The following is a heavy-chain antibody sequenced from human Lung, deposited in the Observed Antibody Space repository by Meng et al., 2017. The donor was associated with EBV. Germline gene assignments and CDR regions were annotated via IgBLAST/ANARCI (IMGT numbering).Heavy chain of an antibody. CDR1: GGTISSGGYY. V-gene: IGHV4-31*03. Sequence: QAQLEDSGPGLVKPSQTLSLTCTVSGGTISSGGYYWSWIRQHPGKGLEWIGYIYYSGSTYYNPSLKSRVTISVDTSKNQFSLKLSSVTAADTAVYYCARVCEVCLDYWGQGTLVTVSS. CDR3: ARVCEVCLDY. CDR2: IYYSGST. D-gene: IGHD5/OR15-5a*01. J-gene: IGHJ4*02.